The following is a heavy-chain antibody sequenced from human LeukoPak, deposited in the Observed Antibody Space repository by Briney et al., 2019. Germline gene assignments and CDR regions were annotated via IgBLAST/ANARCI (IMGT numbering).Heavy chain of an antibody. CDR3: ARVPLKNCGGDCPFFDY. V-gene: IGHV4-30-4*01. Sequence: SQTPSLTCTVSGGSLSSGDYYWSWIRQPPGKCLEWIGYIYYSGSTYYNPSLKSRVTISADTTKNQFSLKLSSVTAADTAVYYCARVPLKNCGGDCPFFDYWGQGTLVTVSS. D-gene: IGHD2-21*02. CDR1: GGSLSSGDYY. J-gene: IGHJ4*02. CDR2: IYYSGST.